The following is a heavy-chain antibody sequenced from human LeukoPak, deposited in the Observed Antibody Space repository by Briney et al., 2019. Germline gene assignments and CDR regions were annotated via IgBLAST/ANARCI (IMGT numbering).Heavy chain of an antibody. J-gene: IGHJ4*02. CDR2: IKEDGSVK. CDR3: ARDRGFTSFDY. V-gene: IGHV3-7*01. Sequence: GGSLRLSCAASGFSFSSSWMTWVRQAPGKGLEWVANIKEDGSVKNYVDSVKGRFTISRDNAKNSLDLQMNSLRVEDTAMYYCARDRGFTSFDYWGQGTLVTVSS. D-gene: IGHD5-12*01. CDR1: GFSFSSSW.